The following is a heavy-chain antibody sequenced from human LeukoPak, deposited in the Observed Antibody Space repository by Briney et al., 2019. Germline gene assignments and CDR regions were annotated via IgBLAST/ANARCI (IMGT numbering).Heavy chain of an antibody. D-gene: IGHD3-16*02. J-gene: IGHJ4*02. Sequence: SETLSLTCAVYGGSFSGYYWSWIRQPPGKGLEWIGETNHSGSTNYNPPLKSRVTISVDTSKNQFSLKLSSVTAADTAVYYCARGRITFGGVIVKYYFDYWGQGTLVTVSS. CDR3: ARGRITFGGVIVKYYFDY. CDR2: TNHSGST. V-gene: IGHV4-34*01. CDR1: GGSFSGYY.